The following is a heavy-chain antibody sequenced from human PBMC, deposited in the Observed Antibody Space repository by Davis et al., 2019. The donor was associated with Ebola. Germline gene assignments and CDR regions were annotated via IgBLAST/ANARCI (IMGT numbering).Heavy chain of an antibody. J-gene: IGHJ1*01. CDR3: ARDYSSSWTRYPEYFQH. V-gene: IGHV1-18*04. D-gene: IGHD6-13*01. CDR2: IRAYKCYT. CDR1: GYTFTSYG. Sequence: AASVKVSCKASGYTFTSYGISWVRQAPGQGLEWMGWIRAYKCYTNYAPKLQGRFTMTTDTSTSTAYMELRSLRSDDTAVYYCARDYSSSWTRYPEYFQHWGQGTLVTVSS.